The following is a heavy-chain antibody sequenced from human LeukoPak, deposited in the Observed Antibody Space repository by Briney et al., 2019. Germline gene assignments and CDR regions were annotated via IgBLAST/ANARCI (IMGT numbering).Heavy chain of an antibody. CDR3: ASSIITMRGSDY. CDR1: GYTFTSYA. V-gene: IGHV1-3*01. Sequence: ASVKVSCKASGYTFTSYAMHWVRQAPGQRLEWMGWINAGNGNTKYSQKFQGRVTITRDTSASTAYMELSSLRSEDTAVYYCASSIITMRGSDYWGQGTLVTVSS. CDR2: INAGNGNT. J-gene: IGHJ4*02. D-gene: IGHD3-22*01.